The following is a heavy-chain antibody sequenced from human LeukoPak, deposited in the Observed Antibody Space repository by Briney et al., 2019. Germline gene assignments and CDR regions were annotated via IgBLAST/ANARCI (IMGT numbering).Heavy chain of an antibody. CDR3: AKAGGSGSYYYYYYYGMDV. CDR1: GFTFSSYA. V-gene: IGHV3-23*01. CDR2: ISGSGGST. D-gene: IGHD3-10*01. Sequence: GGSLRLSCAASGFTFSSYAMSWVRQAPGKGLEWVSAISGSGGSTYYADSVKGRFTISRDNSKNTLYLQMNSLRAEDTAVYYCAKAGGSGSYYYYYYYGMDVWGQGTTVTVSS. J-gene: IGHJ6*02.